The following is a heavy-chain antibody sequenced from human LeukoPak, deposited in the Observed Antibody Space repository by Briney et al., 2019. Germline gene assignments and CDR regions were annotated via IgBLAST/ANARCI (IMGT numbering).Heavy chain of an antibody. D-gene: IGHD5-24*01. CDR2: ISSSSSYI. J-gene: IGHJ4*02. CDR1: GFTFSSYS. V-gene: IGHV3-21*04. CDR3: ASESRTTISPKLDY. Sequence: GGSLRLSCAASGFTFSSYSMNWVRQAPGKGLEWVSSISSSSSYIYYADSVKGRFTISRDNAKNSLYLQMNSLRAEDKDVYYCASESRTTISPKLDYWGQGTLVTVS.